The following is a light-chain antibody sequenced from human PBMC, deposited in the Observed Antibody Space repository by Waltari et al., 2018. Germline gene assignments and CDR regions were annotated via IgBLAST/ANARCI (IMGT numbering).Light chain of an antibody. CDR1: RVIANS. CDR3: QNYYNGPPFS. Sequence: DIQMTQSPSSLSASVGDRVTITCRASRVIANSLAWYQQEPGKAPKLLIYAASYLESGVPTRFRCRGSGTVYTLTISSLQAEDFATYFCQNYYNGPPFSFGQGTKLEIK. CDR2: AAS. J-gene: IGKJ2*01. V-gene: IGKV1-NL1*01.